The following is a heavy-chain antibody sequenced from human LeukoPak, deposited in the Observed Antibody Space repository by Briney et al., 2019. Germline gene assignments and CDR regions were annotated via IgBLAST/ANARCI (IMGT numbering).Heavy chain of an antibody. CDR1: GGSISSYY. Sequence: KPSETLSLTCTVSGGSISSYYWSWIRQPAGKGLEWIGRIYASGSTNYNPSLKSRVTMSVDMSKSQFSLKLISVTAADTAVYYCARDPRGIVGANHNWFDPWGQGTLVTVSS. CDR2: IYASGST. J-gene: IGHJ5*02. CDR3: ARDPRGIVGANHNWFDP. V-gene: IGHV4-4*07. D-gene: IGHD1-26*01.